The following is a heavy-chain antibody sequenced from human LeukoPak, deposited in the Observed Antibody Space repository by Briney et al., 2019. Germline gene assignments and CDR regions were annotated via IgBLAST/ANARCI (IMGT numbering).Heavy chain of an antibody. V-gene: IGHV3-21*01. CDR3: ARYILTGYYNVKGFDY. CDR2: ISSSSSDI. D-gene: IGHD3-9*01. Sequence: GGSLRLSCAASGFTFSSYSMNWVRQAPGKGLEWVSSISSSSSDIYYADPVKCRFTISRDNANNSLYVQMHSLRAEDTGVYYCARYILTGYYNVKGFDYWGEGTLVTVSS. J-gene: IGHJ4*02. CDR1: GFTFSSYS.